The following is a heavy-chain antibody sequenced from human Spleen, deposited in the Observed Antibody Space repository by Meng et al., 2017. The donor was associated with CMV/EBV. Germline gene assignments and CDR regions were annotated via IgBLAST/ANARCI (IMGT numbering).Heavy chain of an antibody. CDR3: ARGPTRNYFDY. V-gene: IGHV3-7*01. CDR2: IGQRGGDR. J-gene: IGHJ4*02. CDR1: GVSFSNYW. Sequence: GGSLRLSCAASGVSFSNYWMSWVRQAPGKGLDWVANIGQRGGDRDYAGSVRGRFTISRDNAKNSLYLQMNSLRAEDTAVYYCARGPTRNYFDYWGQGTLVTVSS.